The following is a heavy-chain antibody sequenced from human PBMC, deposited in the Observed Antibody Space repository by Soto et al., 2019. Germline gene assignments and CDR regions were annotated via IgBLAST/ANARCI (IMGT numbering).Heavy chain of an antibody. V-gene: IGHV2-5*01. CDR2: IYWNDDK. J-gene: IGHJ4*02. CDR1: GFSRRTTGVG. D-gene: IGHD3-16*01. Sequence: QITLKESGPPLVEPTQTLTLTCTYSGFSRRTTGVGVGWIRQPPGKALEWLGIIYWNDDKRYSPSLKNRFTLTSDISKSQVVLTMTNMDPVDTATYYCAHTWGLPFDYWGQGTLVIVSS. CDR3: AHTWGLPFDY.